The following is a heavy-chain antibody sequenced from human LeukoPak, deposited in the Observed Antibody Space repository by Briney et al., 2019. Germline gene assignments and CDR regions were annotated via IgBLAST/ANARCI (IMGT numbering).Heavy chain of an antibody. V-gene: IGHV1-18*01. CDR2: ISAYNGNT. D-gene: IGHD2-2*01. CDR3: AILPSKVVVPAAHQDY. J-gene: IGHJ4*02. CDR1: GYTFTSYG. Sequence: GASAKVSCKASGYTFTSYGISWVRQAPGQGLEWMGWISAYNGNTNYAQKLQGRVTMTTDTSTSTAYMELRSLRSDDTAVYYCAILPSKVVVPAAHQDYWGQGALVTVSS.